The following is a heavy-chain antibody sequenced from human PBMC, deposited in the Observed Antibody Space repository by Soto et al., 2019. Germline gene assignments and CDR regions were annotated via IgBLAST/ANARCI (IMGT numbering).Heavy chain of an antibody. CDR3: ARDVSDYSSGWYYHDF. CDR2: INAANGNT. Sequence: WASVKVSCKAYGYTFRSYAMHWVRQAPGQRLEWMGWINAANGNTKYSQKFQGRVTITRDTSATTAYMELSSLRLEDTAVYFCARDVSDYSSGWYYHDFWGQGTLVTVSS. CDR1: GYTFRSYA. J-gene: IGHJ4*02. V-gene: IGHV1-3*01. D-gene: IGHD4-4*01.